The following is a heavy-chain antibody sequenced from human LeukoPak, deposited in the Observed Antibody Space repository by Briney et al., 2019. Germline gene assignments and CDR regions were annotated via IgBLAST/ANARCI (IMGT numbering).Heavy chain of an antibody. V-gene: IGHV5-51*01. CDR1: GYSFTNYW. Sequence: GESLKISCQGSGYSFTNYWIGWVRQMPGKGLEWMGIIYPGDSDTRYSPSFQGQVTISADKSISTAYLQWSSLKASDTAMYYCARHGIVATTTKGMDVWGQGTTVTVSS. CDR2: IYPGDSDT. D-gene: IGHD5-12*01. J-gene: IGHJ6*02. CDR3: ARHGIVATTTKGMDV.